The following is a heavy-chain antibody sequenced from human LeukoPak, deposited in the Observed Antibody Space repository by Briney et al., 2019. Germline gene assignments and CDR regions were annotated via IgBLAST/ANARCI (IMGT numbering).Heavy chain of an antibody. J-gene: IGHJ4*02. Sequence: GGSLRLSCAASGFSFRDYNVNLVRQPPGKGLEWVSYSSRDSNIIYYADSVKGRFTISRDNAKNSVSLQMNSLRAEDTAVYYCARAYDTNTYGYVYWGQGTLVTVSS. CDR2: SSRDSNII. V-gene: IGHV3-48*01. CDR3: ARAYDTNTYGYVY. CDR1: GFSFRDYN. D-gene: IGHD5-18*01.